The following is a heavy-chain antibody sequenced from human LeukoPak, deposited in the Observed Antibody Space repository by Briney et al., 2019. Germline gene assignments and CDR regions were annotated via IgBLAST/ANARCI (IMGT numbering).Heavy chain of an antibody. CDR2: INPSGGST. CDR1: GYTFTSYG. D-gene: IGHD1-26*01. CDR3: ARDRWTGIVGAMYWFDP. J-gene: IGHJ5*02. Sequence: ASVKVSCKASGYTFTSYGISWVRQAPGQGLEWMGIINPSGGSTSYAQKFQGRVTMTRDTSTSTVYMELSSLRSEDTAVYYCARDRWTGIVGAMYWFDPWGQGTLVTVSS. V-gene: IGHV1-46*01.